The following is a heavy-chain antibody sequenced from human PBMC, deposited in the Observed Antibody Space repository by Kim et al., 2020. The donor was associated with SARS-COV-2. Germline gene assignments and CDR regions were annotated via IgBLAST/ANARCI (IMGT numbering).Heavy chain of an antibody. Sequence: SETLSLTCTVSGGSISSSSYYWGWIRQPPGKGLEWIGSIYYSGSTYYNPSLKSRVTISVDTSKNQFSLKLSSVTAADTAVYYCARIPGIAVAGTRRNDAVDIWGQGTMVTVSS. V-gene: IGHV4-39*07. CDR1: GGSISSSSYY. J-gene: IGHJ3*02. D-gene: IGHD6-19*01. CDR3: ARIPGIAVAGTRRNDAVDI. CDR2: IYYSGST.